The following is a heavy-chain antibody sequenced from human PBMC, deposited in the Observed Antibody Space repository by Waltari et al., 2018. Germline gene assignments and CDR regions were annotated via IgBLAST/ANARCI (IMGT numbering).Heavy chain of an antibody. CDR1: GVPFRGYY. D-gene: IGHD2-15*01. Sequence: QVQLQQWGAGQLQPSETLSLTCAVYGVPFRGYYWGWIRRPPGKGLEWIGEINHNGNINRNPSLRSRLTMLIDTSKSQFALKLNSVTAADTGVYYCVRLEDCTGPGGNCYSADSFAMDVWGQGTMVTVSS. J-gene: IGHJ6*02. V-gene: IGHV4-34*02. CDR2: INHNGNI. CDR3: VRLEDCTGPGGNCYSADSFAMDV.